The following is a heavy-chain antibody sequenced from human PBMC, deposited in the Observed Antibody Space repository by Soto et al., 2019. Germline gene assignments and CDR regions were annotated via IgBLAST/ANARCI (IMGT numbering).Heavy chain of an antibody. CDR2: ITFRGVT. CDR3: ARDMHAGFTHYFDP. CDR1: GDSLSGYA. Sequence: SETLSLTCDVHGDSLSGYAWSWIRQPPGKGLEWIGEITFRGVTNYHPSLKSRLSMSVDTSKNQVSLKLTSVTAADTAVYYCARDMHAGFTHYFDPWGQGTLVTVSS. J-gene: IGHJ5*02. D-gene: IGHD1-26*01. V-gene: IGHV4-34*10.